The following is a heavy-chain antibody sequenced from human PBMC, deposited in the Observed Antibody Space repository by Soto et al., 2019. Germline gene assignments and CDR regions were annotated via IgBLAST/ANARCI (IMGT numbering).Heavy chain of an antibody. D-gene: IGHD6-6*01. CDR1: GYTFTSYG. J-gene: IGHJ4*02. CDR3: ARDEYSSSSLYFDY. V-gene: IGHV1-18*01. Sequence: GASVKVSCKASGYTFTSYGTSWVRQAPGQGLEWMGWISAYNGNTNYAQKLQGRVTMTTDTSTSTAYMELRSLRSDDTAVYYCARDEYSSSSLYFDYWGQGTLVTVSS. CDR2: ISAYNGNT.